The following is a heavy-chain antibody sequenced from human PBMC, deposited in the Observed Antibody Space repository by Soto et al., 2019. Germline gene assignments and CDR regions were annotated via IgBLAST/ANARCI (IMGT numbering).Heavy chain of an antibody. D-gene: IGHD6-13*01. CDR2: IFSNDEK. CDR1: GFSLSNARMG. V-gene: IGHV2-26*01. J-gene: IGHJ4*02. Sequence: QVTLKESGPVLVKPTETLTLTCTVSGFSLSNARMGVSWIRQPPGKALEWLAHIFSNDEKSYSTSLKSRLTISKDTSKSQVVLTMTSMDPLDTATYYGARIRVAAAGTEPQYYFDYWGQGTLVTASS. CDR3: ARIRVAAAGTEPQYYFDY.